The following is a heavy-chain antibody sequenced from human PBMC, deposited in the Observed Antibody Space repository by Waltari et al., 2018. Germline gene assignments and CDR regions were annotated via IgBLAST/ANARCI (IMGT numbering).Heavy chain of an antibody. CDR1: GGSFSGYY. J-gene: IGHJ4*02. CDR3: ARGFYDSSGYYFDY. CDR2: INHSGST. D-gene: IGHD3-22*01. V-gene: IGHV4-34*01. Sequence: QVQLQQWGAGLLKPSETLSLTCAVYGGSFSGYYWRWIRQPPGKGLEWIGEINHSGSTNDNPSLKSRDTIAVDTSKNQFSLKLSSVTAADTAVYYCARGFYDSSGYYFDYWGQGTLVTVSS.